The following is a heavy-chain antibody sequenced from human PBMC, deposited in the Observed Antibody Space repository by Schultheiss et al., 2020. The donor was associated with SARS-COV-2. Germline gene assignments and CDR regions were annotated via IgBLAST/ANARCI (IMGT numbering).Heavy chain of an antibody. V-gene: IGHV4-31*03. J-gene: IGHJ6*02. CDR3: VRQRYNWNDDGMDV. CDR2: IYYSGST. D-gene: IGHD1-1*01. Sequence: SETLSLTCTVSGGSISSGGYYWSWIRQHPGKGLEWIGYIYYSGSTYYNPSLKSRVTISVDTSKNQFSLKLSSVTAADTAVYYCVRQRYNWNDDGMDVWGQGTTVTVSS. CDR1: GGSISSGGYY.